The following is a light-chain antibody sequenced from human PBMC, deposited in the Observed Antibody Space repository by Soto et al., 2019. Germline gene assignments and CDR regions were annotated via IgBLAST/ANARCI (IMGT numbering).Light chain of an antibody. CDR2: EVS. Sequence: QSELTQPASVSGSPGQSITISCTGTSSDVGGYTYVSWYQQHPGRAPKLMIYEVSNRPSGVSNRFSGSKSGNTASLTISGLQAEDEADYYCSSYTTRNTVLFGGGTKLTVL. CDR1: SSDVGGYTY. J-gene: IGLJ2*01. CDR3: SSYTTRNTVL. V-gene: IGLV2-14*01.